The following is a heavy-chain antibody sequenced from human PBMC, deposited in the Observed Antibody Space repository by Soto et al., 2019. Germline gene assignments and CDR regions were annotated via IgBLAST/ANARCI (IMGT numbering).Heavy chain of an antibody. Sequence: SAPLSLTCAVDGGSFSGYYWSWLRQPPGKGLEWVGELTHSGSTNYNPCRQSRVTISVDTSKIQCSRKLSSVTAADTAVYYCARGQVYYDFWSGYYGAYYGMDVWGQRTTVTVAS. CDR2: LTHSGST. CDR1: GGSFSGYY. CDR3: ARGQVYYDFWSGYYGAYYGMDV. V-gene: IGHV4-34*01. D-gene: IGHD3-3*01. J-gene: IGHJ6*02.